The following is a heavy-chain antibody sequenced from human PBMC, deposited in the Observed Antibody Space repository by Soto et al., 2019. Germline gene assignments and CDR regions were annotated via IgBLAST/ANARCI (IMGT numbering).Heavy chain of an antibody. D-gene: IGHD2-21*02. Sequence: QLLESGGDLVQPGGSLRLSCAASGFTFGDYAMSWVRQAPGKGLEWVSGIVASGGRTFYADSAKGRFTISRDNSNNTLFLQMNSLRAEDTALYYCVKDLVVLSAIFDFWGQGTLVTVSS. CDR3: VKDLVVLSAIFDF. J-gene: IGHJ4*02. CDR1: GFTFGDYA. CDR2: IVASGGRT. V-gene: IGHV3-23*01.